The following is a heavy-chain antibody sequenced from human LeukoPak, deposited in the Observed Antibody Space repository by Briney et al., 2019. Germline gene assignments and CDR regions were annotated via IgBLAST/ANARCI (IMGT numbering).Heavy chain of an antibody. J-gene: IGHJ5*02. V-gene: IGHV4-39*01. CDR3: ARLAGITGPRRDWFDP. CDR1: GGSISSSSYY. D-gene: IGHD1-20*01. CDR2: IYYSGST. Sequence: SETLSLTCTVSGGSISSSSYYWGWIRQPPGKGLEWIGSIYYSGSTYYNPSLKSRVTISVDTSKNQFSLKLSSVTAADTAVYYCARLAGITGPRRDWFDPWGQGTLVTASS.